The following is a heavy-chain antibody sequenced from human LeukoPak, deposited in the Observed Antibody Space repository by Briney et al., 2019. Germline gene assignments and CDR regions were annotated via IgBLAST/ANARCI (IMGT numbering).Heavy chain of an antibody. CDR1: GGSFSGYY. CDR3: ARPQFRYCSSTSCLYAFDI. D-gene: IGHD2-2*01. V-gene: IGHV4-34*01. J-gene: IGHJ3*02. CDR2: INHSGSA. Sequence: KPSETLSLTCAVYGGSFSGYYWSWIRQPPGKGLEWIAEINHSGSANYNPSLKSRVTISVDTSKNQFSLKLSSVTAADTAVYYCARPQFRYCSSTSCLYAFDIWGQGTMVTVSS.